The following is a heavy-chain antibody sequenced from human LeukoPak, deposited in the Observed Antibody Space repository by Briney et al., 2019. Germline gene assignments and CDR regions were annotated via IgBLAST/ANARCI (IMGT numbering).Heavy chain of an antibody. D-gene: IGHD5-24*01. J-gene: IGHJ6*03. CDR1: GGSISSNSYY. CDR2: IYYSGST. V-gene: IGHV4-39*07. Sequence: SETLSLTCTVSGGSISSNSYYWGWIRQPPGKGLEWIGSIYYSGSTHYNSSLKSRVTISEDKSKKQCSLKLSSVTAADTAVYYCARANPVDHYYYMDVWGKGITVTVSS. CDR3: ARANPVDHYYYMDV.